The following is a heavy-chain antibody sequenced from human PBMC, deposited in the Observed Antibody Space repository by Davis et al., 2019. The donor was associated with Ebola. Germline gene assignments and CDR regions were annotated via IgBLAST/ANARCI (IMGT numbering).Heavy chain of an antibody. V-gene: IGHV3-21*01. CDR3: ARGDGYNFWDY. D-gene: IGHD5-24*01. CDR2: ISSSSSYI. CDR1: GFTFSSYS. Sequence: GGSLRLSCAASGFTFSSYSMNWVRQAPGKGLEWVSSISSSSSYIYYADSVRGRFTISRDNALNTLYLQMNSLRAEDTAVYYCARGDGYNFWDYGGQGTLVTVSS. J-gene: IGHJ4*02.